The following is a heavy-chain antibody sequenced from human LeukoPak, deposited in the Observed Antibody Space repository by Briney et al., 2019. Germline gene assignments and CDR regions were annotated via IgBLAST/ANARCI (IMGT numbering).Heavy chain of an antibody. J-gene: IGHJ4*02. Sequence: GGSLRLSCAASGFTFSSYSMNWVRQAPGKGLEWVSSISSSGSYIFYADSVKGRLTISRDNAKKSLYLQMNSLRVEDTAVYYCARDSEVRGQGTLVTVSS. V-gene: IGHV3-21*01. D-gene: IGHD3-10*01. CDR3: ARDSEV. CDR1: GFTFSSYS. CDR2: ISSSGSYI.